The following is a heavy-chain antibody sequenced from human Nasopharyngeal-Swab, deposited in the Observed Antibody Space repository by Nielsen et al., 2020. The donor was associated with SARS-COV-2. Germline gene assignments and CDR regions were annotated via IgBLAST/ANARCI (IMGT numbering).Heavy chain of an antibody. J-gene: IGHJ4*02. Sequence: GESLKISCAASGFTFSSFGMHWVRQAPGKGLEWVAVVWHDENIKYYADSVEGRFTISRDNSKNTLYLQMNSLRVEDTAVYYCARDRGEDAGIDYWSQGTLVTVAS. V-gene: IGHV3-33*08. CDR1: GFTFSSFG. CDR2: VWHDENIK. D-gene: IGHD2-21*01. CDR3: ARDRGEDAGIDY.